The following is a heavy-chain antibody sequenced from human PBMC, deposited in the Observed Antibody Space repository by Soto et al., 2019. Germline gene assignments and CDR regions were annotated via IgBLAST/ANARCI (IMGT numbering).Heavy chain of an antibody. Sequence: QVQLVQSATEVKKPGASVKVSCKSSGYAFSTYGISWVRQAPGQGLEWMAWISAYNGDSNYAQHLQDRVTLTTDTSTSTAYMELRSLRSDDTDVYFCARSSGTSYIWFDPWGQGTLVIVSP. D-gene: IGHD1-26*01. CDR2: ISAYNGDS. J-gene: IGHJ5*02. CDR1: GYAFSTYG. V-gene: IGHV1-18*01. CDR3: ARSSGTSYIWFDP.